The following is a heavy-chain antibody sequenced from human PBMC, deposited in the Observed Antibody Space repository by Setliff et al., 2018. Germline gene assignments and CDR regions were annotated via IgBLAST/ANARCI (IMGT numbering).Heavy chain of an antibody. CDR3: ARDEGSGWYVGY. D-gene: IGHD6-19*01. Sequence: ASVKVSCKASGYTFTSYYMHWVRQAPGQGLEWMGIINPSGGSTSYAQKFQGRVTMSRDTSTSTVYMELSSLRSEDTAVYYCARDEGSGWYVGYWGQGTRVTVSS. CDR1: GYTFTSYY. CDR2: INPSGGST. J-gene: IGHJ4*02. V-gene: IGHV1-46*01.